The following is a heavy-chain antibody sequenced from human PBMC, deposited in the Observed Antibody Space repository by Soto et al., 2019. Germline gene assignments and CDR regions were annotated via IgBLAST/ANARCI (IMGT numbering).Heavy chain of an antibody. V-gene: IGHV1-69*13. Sequence: SVKVSCKASGGTFSSYAISWVRQAPGQGLEWMGGIIPIFGTANYAQKFQGRVTITADGSTSTAYMELSSLRSEDTAVYYCARDLYYDSSGYSPLYYYGMDVWGQGTTVTVSS. CDR2: IIPIFGTA. D-gene: IGHD3-22*01. CDR1: GGTFSSYA. J-gene: IGHJ6*02. CDR3: ARDLYYDSSGYSPLYYYGMDV.